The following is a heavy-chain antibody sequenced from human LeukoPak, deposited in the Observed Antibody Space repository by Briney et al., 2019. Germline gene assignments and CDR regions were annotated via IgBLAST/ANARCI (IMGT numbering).Heavy chain of an antibody. D-gene: IGHD2/OR15-2a*01. Sequence: PSETLSLTCAVYGGSFSGYYWSWIRQPPGKGLEWIGEINHSGSTNYNPSLKSRVTISVHTSKNQFSLKLTSVTAADTAVYFCARAFSRASPVDYWGQGTLVTVSS. V-gene: IGHV4-34*01. CDR2: INHSGST. CDR1: GGSFSGYY. J-gene: IGHJ4*02. CDR3: ARAFSRASPVDY.